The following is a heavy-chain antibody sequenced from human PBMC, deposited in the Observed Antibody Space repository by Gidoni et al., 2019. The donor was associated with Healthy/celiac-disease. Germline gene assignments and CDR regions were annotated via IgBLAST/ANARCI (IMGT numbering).Heavy chain of an antibody. CDR1: GFTVSSNY. J-gene: IGHJ5*02. CDR3: ARDFKDWGWLGNWFDP. D-gene: IGHD3-16*01. CDR2: IYSGGST. Sequence: EVQLVESGGGLIQPGGSLRLSCSASGFTVSSNYMGWVRQAPGKGLEWVSVIYSGGSTYYADSVKGRFTISRDNSKNTLYLQMNSLRAEDTAVYYCARDFKDWGWLGNWFDPWGQGTLVTVSS. V-gene: IGHV3-53*01.